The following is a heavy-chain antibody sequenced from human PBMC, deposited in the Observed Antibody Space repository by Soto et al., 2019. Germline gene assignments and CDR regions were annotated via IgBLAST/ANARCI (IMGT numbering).Heavy chain of an antibody. J-gene: IGHJ6*02. CDR3: ANHQTSYGLDV. CDR2: MSGSADTI. Sequence: LRLSCAASGFTFSDYYMSWIRQAPGKGLEWISYMSGSADTIYHAASVKGRFTISRDNAKNSLYLQMNSLRAEDTAVYYCANHQTSYGLDVWGQGTTVTVSS. D-gene: IGHD2-2*01. CDR1: GFTFSDYY. V-gene: IGHV3-11*01.